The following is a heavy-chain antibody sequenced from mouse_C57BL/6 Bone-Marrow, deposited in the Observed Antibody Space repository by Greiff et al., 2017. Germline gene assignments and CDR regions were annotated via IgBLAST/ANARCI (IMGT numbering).Heavy chain of an antibody. Sequence: QVQLQQPGAELVKPGASVKLSCKASGYTFTSYWMHWVKQRPGQGLEWIGMIHPNSGSTNYNEKFKSKATLTVDKSSSTADMQLSSLTSEDSAVYYCARGITTTYFDVWGTGTTVTVSS. D-gene: IGHD2-4*01. V-gene: IGHV1-64*01. CDR3: ARGITTTYFDV. CDR2: IHPNSGST. J-gene: IGHJ1*03. CDR1: GYTFTSYW.